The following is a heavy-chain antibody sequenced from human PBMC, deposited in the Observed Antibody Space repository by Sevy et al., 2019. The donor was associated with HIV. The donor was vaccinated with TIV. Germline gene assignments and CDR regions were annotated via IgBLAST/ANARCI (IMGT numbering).Heavy chain of an antibody. Sequence: GGSLRLSCKCSGFSLSAYWMHWVRQIPGKGLDWVSPINNDGSVRQYADSVKGRFTISRDNVRNTLYLQMESLRAEDAGVYYCARGIGKSGAFWGQGTLVTVSS. CDR2: INNDGSVR. J-gene: IGHJ4*02. V-gene: IGHV3-74*01. CDR1: GFSLSAYW. D-gene: IGHD1-26*01. CDR3: ARGIGKSGAF.